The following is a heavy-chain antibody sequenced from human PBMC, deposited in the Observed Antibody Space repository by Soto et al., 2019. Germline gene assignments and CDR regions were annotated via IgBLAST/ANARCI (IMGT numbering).Heavy chain of an antibody. D-gene: IGHD2-21*01. V-gene: IGHV1-46*01. Sequence: QVQLVQSGAEVKKPGASVKVSCKASGYTFTSYYIHWVRQAPGQGLQWMGVITPSAEKTTYAQKFRGIVTVSRDTSTSTVYVELSSLRSEDTALYYCARGIDIGHHYDYYGMDVWGQGTTLTVSS. CDR2: ITPSAEKT. CDR3: ARGIDIGHHYDYYGMDV. CDR1: GYTFTSYY. J-gene: IGHJ6*02.